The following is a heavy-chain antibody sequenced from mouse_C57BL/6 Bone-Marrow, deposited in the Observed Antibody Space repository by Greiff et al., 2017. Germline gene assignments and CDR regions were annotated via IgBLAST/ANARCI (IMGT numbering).Heavy chain of an antibody. D-gene: IGHD1-1*01. Sequence: EVLLVESGGGLVQPGGSMKLSCVASGFTFSNYWMHWVRQSPEKGLEWVAQIRLKSDNYATYYAESVKRRFTISRDDSKSSVSQQMNNLRAEDTGIYYCTGRDDGSSIDYWGQGTTLTVSS. CDR2: IRLKSDNYAT. CDR1: GFTFSNYW. V-gene: IGHV6-3*01. J-gene: IGHJ2*01. CDR3: TGRDDGSSIDY.